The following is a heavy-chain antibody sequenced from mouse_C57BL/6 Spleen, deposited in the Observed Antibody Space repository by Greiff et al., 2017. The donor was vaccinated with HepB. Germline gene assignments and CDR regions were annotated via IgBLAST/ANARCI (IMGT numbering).Heavy chain of an antibody. CDR1: GFTFSSYA. J-gene: IGHJ3*01. V-gene: IGHV5-4*01. D-gene: IGHD2-4*01. CDR3: ARESYDYPWFAY. Sequence: EVKLVESGGGLVKPGGSLKLSCAASGFTFSSYAMSWVRQTPEKRLEWVATISDGGSYTSYPDNVKGRFTISSDNAKNNRYLQMSHLKSEDTAMYYCARESYDYPWFAYWGQGTLVTVSA. CDR2: ISDGGSYT.